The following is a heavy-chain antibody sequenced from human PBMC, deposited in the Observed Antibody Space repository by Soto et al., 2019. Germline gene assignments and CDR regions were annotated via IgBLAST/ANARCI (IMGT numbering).Heavy chain of an antibody. CDR2: ISPYNGNT. J-gene: IGHJ4*02. Sequence: SVKVSCKASGYFFTSYGISWVRQAPGQGLEWMGWISPYNGNTKYAQNFQGRVTMTTDTSTYTAYMELRSLRSDDPAVYYCARDFGSDLSAPGAVFDYWGQGTLVTVSS. CDR3: ARDFGSDLSAPGAVFDY. V-gene: IGHV1-18*04. D-gene: IGHD3-3*01. CDR1: GYFFTSYG.